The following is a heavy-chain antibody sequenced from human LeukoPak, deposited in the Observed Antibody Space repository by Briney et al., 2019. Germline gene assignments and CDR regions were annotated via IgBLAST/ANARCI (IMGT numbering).Heavy chain of an antibody. CDR1: GGSISSYY. J-gene: IGHJ5*02. D-gene: IGHD6-19*01. CDR3: ARDHDSSGWYTSNWFDP. V-gene: IGHV4-38-2*02. CDR2: IYHSGST. Sequence: SETLSLTCTVSGGSISSYYWGWIRQPPGKGLEWIGSIYHSGSTYYNPSLKSRVTISVDTSKNQFSLKLSSVTAADTAVYYCARDHDSSGWYTSNWFDPWGQGTLVTVSS.